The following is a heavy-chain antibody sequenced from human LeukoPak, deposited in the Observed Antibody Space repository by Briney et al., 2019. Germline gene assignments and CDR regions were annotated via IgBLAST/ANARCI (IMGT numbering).Heavy chain of an antibody. D-gene: IGHD1-1*01. CDR3: AKDLELEPLDY. Sequence: GGSLRLSCAASGFSFSIYDMNWVRQAPGKGLEWVSTISTGGGSTYYADSVKGRFTISRDNSKNTLYLQMNSLRAEDTAVYYCAKDLELEPLDYWGQGTLVTVSS. CDR1: GFSFSIYD. CDR2: ISTGGGST. V-gene: IGHV3-23*01. J-gene: IGHJ4*02.